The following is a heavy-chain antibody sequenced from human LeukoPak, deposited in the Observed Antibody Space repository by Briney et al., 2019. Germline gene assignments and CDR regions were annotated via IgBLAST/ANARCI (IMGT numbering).Heavy chain of an antibody. J-gene: IGHJ3*01. CDR2: IIPIFGTA. CDR3: ARGPRGYYCSGGSCYRDGFDL. V-gene: IGHV1-69*05. CDR1: GGTFSSYA. Sequence: SVKVSCKASGGTFSSYAISWVRQAPGQGLEWMGGIIPIFGTANYAQKFQGRVTISKNTSISTAYMELNSLSSEDTAVYYCARGPRGYYCSGGSCYRDGFDLWGQGTMVTVSS. D-gene: IGHD2-15*01.